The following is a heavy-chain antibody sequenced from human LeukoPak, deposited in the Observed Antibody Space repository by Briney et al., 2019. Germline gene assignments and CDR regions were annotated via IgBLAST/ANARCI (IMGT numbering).Heavy chain of an antibody. CDR2: ISLSGVT. D-gene: IGHD1-26*01. CDR1: GGSISSTNW. Sequence: SETLSLTCGVSGGSISSTNWWSWVRQPPGQGLEWIGEISLSGVTNYNPSLKSRVTMSLDRSKNHLSLTLTSVTAADTAVYYRSRGSGAFSPFGYWGQGTLVTVSS. J-gene: IGHJ4*02. CDR3: SRGSGAFSPFGY. V-gene: IGHV4-4*02.